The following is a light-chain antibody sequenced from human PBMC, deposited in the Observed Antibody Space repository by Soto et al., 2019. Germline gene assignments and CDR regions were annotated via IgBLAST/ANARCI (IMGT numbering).Light chain of an antibody. Sequence: DIQMTQSPSSVSASVGDRVTITCRASQGISXXLAWYQQKPGKAPNLLIYAASSLQSGVPSRFSGSGSGTDFTLTISSLQPEDFATYYCQQTNSFPLTFGGGTKVEIK. CDR3: QQTNSFPLT. CDR1: QGISXX. V-gene: IGKV1-12*01. J-gene: IGKJ4*01. CDR2: AAS.